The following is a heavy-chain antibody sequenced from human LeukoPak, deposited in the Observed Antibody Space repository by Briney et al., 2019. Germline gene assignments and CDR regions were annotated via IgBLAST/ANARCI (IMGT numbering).Heavy chain of an antibody. Sequence: GGSLRLSCAASGFTFSSYAMSWVRQAPGKGLEWVSTIGGNGGSTYYADSVKGRLTISRDNSKNTLYLQMHILRAEDTALYYCATNFRFFDYWGQGTPVTVSS. CDR3: ATNFRFFDY. V-gene: IGHV3-23*01. J-gene: IGHJ4*02. CDR1: GFTFSSYA. D-gene: IGHD3-10*01. CDR2: IGGNGGST.